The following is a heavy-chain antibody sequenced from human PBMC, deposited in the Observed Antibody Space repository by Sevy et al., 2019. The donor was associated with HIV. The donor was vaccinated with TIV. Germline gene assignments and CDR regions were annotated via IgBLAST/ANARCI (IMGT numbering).Heavy chain of an antibody. D-gene: IGHD1-1*01. CDR3: ARHGAVQLAFGMDV. V-gene: IGHV4-61*03. CDR2: FYDSGRT. Sequence: SETLSLTCTVSGGSVSNGRYYWSWIRQPPGKGLEWIGYFYDSGRTKYNPSLKSRVTIAVDMSKNLFSLKLTSVTAADTAVYYCARHGAVQLAFGMDVWGQGTRVTVSS. CDR1: GGSVSNGRYY. J-gene: IGHJ6*02.